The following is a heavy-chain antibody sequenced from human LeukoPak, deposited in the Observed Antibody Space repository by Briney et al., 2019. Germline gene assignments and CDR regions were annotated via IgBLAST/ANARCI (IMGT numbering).Heavy chain of an antibody. CDR2: IYYSGST. V-gene: IGHV4-39*07. D-gene: IGHD2-15*01. CDR1: GGSISSSSYY. Sequence: SETLSLTCTVSGGSISSSSYYWGWIRQPPGKGLEWIGSIYYSGSTYYNPSLKSRVTISVDTSKNQFSLKLSSVTAADTAVYYCARGQDIVVVVAAWPNRIYYFDYWGQGTLVTVSS. CDR3: ARGQDIVVVVAAWPNRIYYFDY. J-gene: IGHJ4*02.